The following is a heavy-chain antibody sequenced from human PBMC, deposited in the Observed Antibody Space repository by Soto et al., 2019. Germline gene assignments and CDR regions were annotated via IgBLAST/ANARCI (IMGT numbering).Heavy chain of an antibody. D-gene: IGHD2-21*01. CDR3: ARRRRGSAIPFDY. Sequence: QVQLQQWGAGLLKPSETLSLTCAVYGGSFSGYYWSWIRQPPGKGLEWIGEINHSGSTNYNPSLKSRGTISVDTSKNQFSLKLSSVTAADTAVYYCARRRRGSAIPFDYWGQGTLVTVSS. V-gene: IGHV4-34*01. CDR2: INHSGST. J-gene: IGHJ4*02. CDR1: GGSFSGYY.